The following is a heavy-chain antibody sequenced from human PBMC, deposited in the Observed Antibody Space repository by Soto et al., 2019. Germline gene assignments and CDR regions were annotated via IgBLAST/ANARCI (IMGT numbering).Heavy chain of an antibody. CDR1: GYSFTTYW. Sequence: EVQLVQSGAEVKKPGESLKISCKGSGYSFTTYWIGWVRQMPGKGLEGMVIIYPGDSDTRYSPSFQGQVTISADKSINTPYLQWGSLKASDTAIYYCARQAAAGKYYYAMDVWGQGTTVTVSS. D-gene: IGHD6-13*01. J-gene: IGHJ6*02. V-gene: IGHV5-51*01. CDR3: ARQAAAGKYYYAMDV. CDR2: IYPGDSDT.